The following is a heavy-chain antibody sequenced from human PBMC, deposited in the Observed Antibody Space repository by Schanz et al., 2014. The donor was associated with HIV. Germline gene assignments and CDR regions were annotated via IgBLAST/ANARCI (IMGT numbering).Heavy chain of an antibody. CDR1: GFTFRNYG. Sequence: QVRLVESGGGVVQPGRSLRLSCAPSGFTFRNYGMHWVRQAPGKGLEWVAVIWYDGSNKYYADSVKGRFTISRDNAKNSLYLQMNSLRAEDTAVYYCARSSDYYYGMDAWGQGTTVTVSS. V-gene: IGHV3-33*01. CDR2: IWYDGSNK. CDR3: ARSSDYYYGMDA. J-gene: IGHJ6*02.